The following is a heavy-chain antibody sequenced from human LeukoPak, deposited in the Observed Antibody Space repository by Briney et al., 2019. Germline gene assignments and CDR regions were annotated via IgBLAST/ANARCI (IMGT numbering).Heavy chain of an antibody. J-gene: IGHJ4*02. CDR2: ISYGGAT. Sequence: SETLSLTCTVSGGSISSYYWSWIRQPPGKGLEWIGYISYGGATSYNPSLKRRVTISVDSPKNRFSLRLSSLTAADTALYYCARHGGTLDYFDYWGPVSLVTVSS. CDR1: GGSISSYY. D-gene: IGHD1-26*01. V-gene: IGHV4-59*08. CDR3: ARHGGTLDYFDY.